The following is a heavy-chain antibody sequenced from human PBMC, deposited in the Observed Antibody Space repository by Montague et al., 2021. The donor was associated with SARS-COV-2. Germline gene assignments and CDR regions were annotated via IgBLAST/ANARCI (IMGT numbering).Heavy chain of an antibody. CDR3: ARDLRDYDILTGCL. V-gene: IGHV3-48*03. CDR2: ITSSGSTI. D-gene: IGHD3-9*01. Sequence: SLRLSCAASGFTFGSYEMNWVRQAPGKGLEWVSYITSSGSTIYYADSVKGRFTISRDNAKNSLFLQMSSLRAEDTAVYYCARDLRDYDILTGCLWGQGTLVTVSS. CDR1: GFTFGSYE. J-gene: IGHJ4*02.